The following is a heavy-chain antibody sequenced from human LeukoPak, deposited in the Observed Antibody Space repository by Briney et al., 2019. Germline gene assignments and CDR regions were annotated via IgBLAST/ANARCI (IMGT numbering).Heavy chain of an antibody. Sequence: SETLSLTCAVYGGSLSGYYWSWIRQPPGKGLEWIGEINHSGSTNYNPSLKSRVTISVDTSKNQFSLKLSSVTAADTAVYYCARHPGYCSSTSCCGFDYWGQGTLVTVSS. CDR1: GGSLSGYY. V-gene: IGHV4-34*01. J-gene: IGHJ4*02. CDR3: ARHPGYCSSTSCCGFDY. CDR2: INHSGST. D-gene: IGHD2-2*01.